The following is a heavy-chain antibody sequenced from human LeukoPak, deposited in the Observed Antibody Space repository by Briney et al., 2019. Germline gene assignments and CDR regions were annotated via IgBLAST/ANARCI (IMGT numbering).Heavy chain of an antibody. V-gene: IGHV1-3*01. CDR1: GYTFTSYG. CDR2: INAGNGNT. J-gene: IGHJ6*02. Sequence: ASVKVSCKASGYTFTSYGISWVRQAPGRGLEWMGWINAGNGNTKYSQKFQGRVTITRDTSASTAYMELSRLRSEDTAVYYCARDPTEYYYGMDVWGQGTTVTVSS. CDR3: ARDPTEYYYGMDV.